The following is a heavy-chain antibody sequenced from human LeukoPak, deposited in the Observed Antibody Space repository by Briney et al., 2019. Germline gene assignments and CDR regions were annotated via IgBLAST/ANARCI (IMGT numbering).Heavy chain of an antibody. V-gene: IGHV3-9*01. Sequence: GGSLRLSCAASGFTFSSYAMSWVRQAPGKGLEWVSGISWNSGSIGYADSVKGRFTISRDNAKNSLYLQMNSLRAEDTALYYCAKAPTYYYDSSGYSFDYWGQGTLVTVSS. CDR1: GFTFSSYA. CDR3: AKAPTYYYDSSGYSFDY. J-gene: IGHJ4*02. D-gene: IGHD3-22*01. CDR2: ISWNSGSI.